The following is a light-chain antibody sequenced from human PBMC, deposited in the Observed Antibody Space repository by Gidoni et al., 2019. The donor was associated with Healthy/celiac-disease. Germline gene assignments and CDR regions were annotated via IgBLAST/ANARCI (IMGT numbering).Light chain of an antibody. J-gene: IGKJ3*01. CDR3: QQYYSTPGFT. V-gene: IGKV4-1*01. CDR1: QSVLYSSNNKNY. CDR2: WAS. Sequence: DIVMTQSPDSLAVSLGERATINCKSSQSVLYSSNNKNYLACYQQKPGQPPKLLIYWASTRESGVPDRFSGSGSGTDFTLTISSLQAEDVAVYYCQQYYSTPGFTFGPGTKVDIK.